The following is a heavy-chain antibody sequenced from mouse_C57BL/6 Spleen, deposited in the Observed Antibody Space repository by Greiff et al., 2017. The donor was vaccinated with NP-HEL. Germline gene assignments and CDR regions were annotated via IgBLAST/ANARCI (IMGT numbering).Heavy chain of an antibody. Sequence: VQLQQPGAELVMPGASVKLSCKASGYTFTSYWMHWVKQRPGQGLEWIGEIDPSDSYTNYNQKFKGKSTLTVDKSSSTAYMQLSSLTSEDSAVYYCARNWDVWYFDVWGTGTTVTVSS. V-gene: IGHV1-69*01. J-gene: IGHJ1*03. CDR1: GYTFTSYW. CDR3: ARNWDVWYFDV. CDR2: IDPSDSYT. D-gene: IGHD4-1*01.